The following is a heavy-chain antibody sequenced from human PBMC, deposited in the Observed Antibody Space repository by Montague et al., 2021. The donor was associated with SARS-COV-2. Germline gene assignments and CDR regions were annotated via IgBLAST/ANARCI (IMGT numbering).Heavy chain of an antibody. D-gene: IGHD6-6*01. CDR3: VRSQYSNTWFFDY. CDR1: GDSVSNNRAA. J-gene: IGHJ4*02. V-gene: IGHV6-1*01. Sequence: CAIPGDSVSNNRAAWNWIRQSPSGGLQWLGRTYFRTQWFHHYAPXVEGRITVNADASKNHFSLQLTSVTPEDSAKYFCVRSQYSNTWFFDYWGQGAQVTVSS. CDR2: TYFRTQWFH.